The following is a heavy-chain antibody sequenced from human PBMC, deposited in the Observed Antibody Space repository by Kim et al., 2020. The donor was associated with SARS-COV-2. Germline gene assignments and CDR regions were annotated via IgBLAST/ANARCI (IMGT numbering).Heavy chain of an antibody. CDR1: GYTFTSYA. CDR3: AREIYSNYGDNWFDP. J-gene: IGHJ5*02. D-gene: IGHD4-4*01. CDR2: INTNTGNP. Sequence: ASVKVSCKASGYTFTSYAMNWVRQAPGQGLEWMGWINTNTGNPTYAQGFTGRFVFSLDTSVSMAHLQISSLKAEDTAVYYCAREIYSNYGDNWFDPWGQGTLVTVSS. V-gene: IGHV7-4-1*04.